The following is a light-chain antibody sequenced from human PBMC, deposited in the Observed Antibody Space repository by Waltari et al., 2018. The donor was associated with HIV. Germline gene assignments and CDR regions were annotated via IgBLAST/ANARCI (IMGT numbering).Light chain of an antibody. CDR3: QQYGGSPRT. J-gene: IGKJ1*01. Sequence: EIVLTQSPGTLSLSPGERATLSCRASRSVSSNYLAWYQHKPGQAPRLLIYGISSRATGIPDRFSGSGSGTDFTLTISGLEPEDFALHYCQQYGGSPRTFGQGTRVEIK. CDR1: RSVSSNY. CDR2: GIS. V-gene: IGKV3-20*01.